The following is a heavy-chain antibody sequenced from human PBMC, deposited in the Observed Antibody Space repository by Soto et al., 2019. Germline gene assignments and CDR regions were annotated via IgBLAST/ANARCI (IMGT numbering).Heavy chain of an antibody. CDR1: GYTFTGYY. Sequence: GASVKVSCKASGYTFTGYYMHWVRQAPGQGLEWMGWINPNSGGTHHAQKFQGRVTMTRDTSISTAYMELSRLRSGDTAVYYCARVRSYYDSSGFLALCGQGTLVTGSS. D-gene: IGHD3-22*01. J-gene: IGHJ4*02. CDR3: ARVRSYYDSSGFLAL. CDR2: INPNSGGT. V-gene: IGHV1-2*02.